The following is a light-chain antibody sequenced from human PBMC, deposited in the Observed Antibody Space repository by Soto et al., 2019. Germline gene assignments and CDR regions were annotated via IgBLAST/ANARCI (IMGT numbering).Light chain of an antibody. Sequence: EIVMAQSPATLSVSPGERATLSCRASQSVSSNLAWYQQKPGQAPRLLIYGASTRATGIPARFSGSGSGTEFTLTISSLQSEDFAVYYCQQYNTWPPITFGQGTLLAIK. CDR3: QQYNTWPPIT. CDR2: GAS. V-gene: IGKV3-15*01. CDR1: QSVSSN. J-gene: IGKJ5*01.